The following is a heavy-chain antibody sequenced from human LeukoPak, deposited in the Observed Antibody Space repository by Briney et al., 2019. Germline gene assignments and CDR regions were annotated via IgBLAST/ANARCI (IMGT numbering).Heavy chain of an antibody. CDR3: ARSQYITMIVARLYQFDD. D-gene: IGHD3-22*01. CDR1: GYTFTSYV. CDR2: ISTYNGNT. J-gene: IGHJ4*02. V-gene: IGHV1-18*01. Sequence: ASVKVSCKASGYTFTSYVISWVRQAPGQGLEWMGWISTYNGNTNYAQKCQGRVAMTKDKSMSTVYMELSSLRSEDTAVYYCARSQYITMIVARLYQFDDWGQGTLVTVSS.